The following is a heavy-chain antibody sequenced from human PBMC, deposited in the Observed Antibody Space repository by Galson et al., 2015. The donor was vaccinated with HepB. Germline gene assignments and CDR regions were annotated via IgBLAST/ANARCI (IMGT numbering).Heavy chain of an antibody. D-gene: IGHD3-10*01. V-gene: IGHV1-3*01. CDR3: ARGKYYGSRSYYLLGS. J-gene: IGHJ4*02. Sequence: SVKVSCKASGYSFTMYAMHWVRQAPGQRLEWMGWINGDSGDTEYSQKFQGRVTLTRDTSASTAYMELNSLRSEDTAVYYCARGKYYGSRSYYLLGSWGQGTLVTVSS. CDR1: GYSFTMYA. CDR2: INGDSGDT.